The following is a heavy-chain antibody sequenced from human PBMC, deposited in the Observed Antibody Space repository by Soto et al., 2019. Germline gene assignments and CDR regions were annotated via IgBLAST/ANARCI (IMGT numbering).Heavy chain of an antibody. CDR1: GFTFSNDG. Sequence: QVQLVESGGDVVQPGRSLRLSCAASGFTFSNDGMHWARQAPGKGLEWWAAILCDGSNKYYADSVKGRFTLSRDNSKNTLYLQMNSLRAEDTDVYYCAGGTYYFDSCAQGTLVTVFS. CDR2: ILCDGSNK. CDR3: AGGTYYFDS. J-gene: IGHJ4*02. D-gene: IGHD1-1*01. V-gene: IGHV3-33*01.